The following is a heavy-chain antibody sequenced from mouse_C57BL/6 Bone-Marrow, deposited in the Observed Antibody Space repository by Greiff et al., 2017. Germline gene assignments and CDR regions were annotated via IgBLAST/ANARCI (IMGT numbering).Heavy chain of an antibody. CDR1: GFTFSSYG. CDR3: ARRGCYYGPPTDYAMDY. D-gene: IGHD2-1*01. Sequence: EVQRVESGGDLVKPGGSLKLSCAASGFTFSSYGMSWVRQTPDKRLEWVATISSGGSYTYYPDSVKGRFTISSDNAKNTLYLQMSSLKSEDTAMYYGARRGCYYGPPTDYAMDYWGQGTSVTVSS. V-gene: IGHV5-6*01. J-gene: IGHJ4*01. CDR2: ISSGGSYT.